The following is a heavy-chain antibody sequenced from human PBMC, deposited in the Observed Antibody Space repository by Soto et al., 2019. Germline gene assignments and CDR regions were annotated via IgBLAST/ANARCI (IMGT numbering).Heavy chain of an antibody. J-gene: IGHJ4*02. V-gene: IGHV4-59*01. CDR1: GGSISSYY. D-gene: IGHD2-15*01. CDR2: IFYSSTT. CDR3: ARESSLRFDR. Sequence: SETLSLTCTVSGGSISSYYWSWIRQPPGRGLKWIGYIFYSSTTNYNPSLKSRVTISVDTSKNQFSLKLSSVTAADTAVYYCARESSLRFDRWGQGTLVTVSS.